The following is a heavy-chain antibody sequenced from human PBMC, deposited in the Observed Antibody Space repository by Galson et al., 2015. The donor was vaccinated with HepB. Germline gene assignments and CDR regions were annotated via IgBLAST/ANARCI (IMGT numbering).Heavy chain of an antibody. CDR3: AKEGDSSSWYDWYFDL. CDR2: IGAHGGTK. J-gene: IGHJ2*01. Sequence: SLRLSCAASGFTFSSYAMNWVRQAPGKGLEWVSAIGAHGGTKFYADSVKGRFTISRDNSENTLYLQMNSLRAEDTAVFYCAKEGDSSSWYDWYFDLWGRGTLVTVSS. CDR1: GFTFSSYA. V-gene: IGHV3-23*01. D-gene: IGHD6-13*01.